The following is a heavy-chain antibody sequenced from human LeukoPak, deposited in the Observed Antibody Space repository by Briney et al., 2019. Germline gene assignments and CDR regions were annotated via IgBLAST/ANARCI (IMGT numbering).Heavy chain of an antibody. D-gene: IGHD2-15*01. V-gene: IGHV3-23*01. J-gene: IGHJ4*02. Sequence: GGSLRLSCAVSGFTFSRYAMSWVRQAPGKGLEWVSGISGSGGSTYYADSVKGRFTISRDNSKNTLYLQMNSLRAEDTAVYYCAKAVGYCSGGSCYTDYWGQGTLVTVSS. CDR1: GFTFSRYA. CDR3: AKAVGYCSGGSCYTDY. CDR2: ISGSGGST.